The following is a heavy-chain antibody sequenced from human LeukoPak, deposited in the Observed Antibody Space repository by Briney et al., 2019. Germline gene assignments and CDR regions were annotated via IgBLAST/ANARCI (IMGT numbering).Heavy chain of an antibody. CDR2: LYSDGNT. Sequence: GGSLRFSCAASGFTVITNDMTWVRQVPGKGLEWVSVLYSDGNTKYADSVQGRFTISRDNSKNTLYLEMNSLSPDDTAVYYCARGVEPLAANTLAYWGQGTLVTVSS. CDR1: GFTVITND. D-gene: IGHD1-14*01. J-gene: IGHJ4*02. CDR3: ARGVEPLAANTLAY. V-gene: IGHV3-53*01.